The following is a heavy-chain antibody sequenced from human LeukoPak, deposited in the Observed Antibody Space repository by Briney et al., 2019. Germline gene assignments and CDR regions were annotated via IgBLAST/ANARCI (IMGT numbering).Heavy chain of an antibody. V-gene: IGHV4-39*07. Sequence: SETLSLTCTVSGGSISSSSYYWGWIRQPPGKGLEWIGEINHSGSTNYNPSLKSRVTVSVDKSKNQFSLKLSSVTAADTAVYYCARSVEGYCSGGSCYSYYYYMDVWGKGTTVTVSS. D-gene: IGHD2-15*01. CDR2: INHSGST. CDR3: ARSVEGYCSGGSCYSYYYYMDV. CDR1: GGSISSSSYY. J-gene: IGHJ6*03.